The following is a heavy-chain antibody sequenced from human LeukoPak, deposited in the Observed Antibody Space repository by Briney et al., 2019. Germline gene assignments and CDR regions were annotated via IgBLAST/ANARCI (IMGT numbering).Heavy chain of an antibody. CDR2: ISGSGGST. J-gene: IGHJ3*02. CDR3: AKPVLWFGEFLPQDAFDI. Sequence: GGSLRLSCAASGFTFSSYAMSWVRQAPGKGLEWVSAISGSGGSTYYADSVKGRFTISRDNSKNTLYLQMNSLRAEDTAVYYCAKPVLWFGEFLPQDAFDIWGQGTMVTVSS. D-gene: IGHD3-10*01. CDR1: GFTFSSYA. V-gene: IGHV3-23*01.